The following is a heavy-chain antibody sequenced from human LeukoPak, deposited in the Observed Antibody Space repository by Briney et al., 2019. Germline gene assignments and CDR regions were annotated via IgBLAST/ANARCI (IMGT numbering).Heavy chain of an antibody. V-gene: IGHV1-3*01. J-gene: IGHJ4*02. Sequence: GASVKVSCRASGYTFTSYAMHWVRQAPGQRLEWMGWINAGNGNTKYSQKFQGRVTITRDTSASTAYMELSSLRSEDTAVYYCAREGSSSPFDYWGQGTLVTVSS. CDR3: AREGSSSPFDY. CDR2: INAGNGNT. CDR1: GYTFTSYA. D-gene: IGHD6-13*01.